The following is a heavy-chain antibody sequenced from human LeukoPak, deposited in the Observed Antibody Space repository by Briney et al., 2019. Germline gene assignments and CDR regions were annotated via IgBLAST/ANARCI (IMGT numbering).Heavy chain of an antibody. CDR3: AKDSTPDTFLFDY. D-gene: IGHD5-18*01. J-gene: IGHJ4*02. CDR1: GFTFSNYA. Sequence: GGSLRLSCAASGFTFSNYAMSWVRQAPGKGLEWVSAISGSGGNTYYADSVKGRFTISRDNSKNTLYLQMNSLRAEDTAVYYCAKDSTPDTFLFDYWGQGTLVTVSS. CDR2: ISGSGGNT. V-gene: IGHV3-23*01.